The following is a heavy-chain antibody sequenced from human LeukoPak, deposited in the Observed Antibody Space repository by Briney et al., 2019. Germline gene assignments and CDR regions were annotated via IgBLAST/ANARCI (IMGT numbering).Heavy chain of an antibody. J-gene: IGHJ4*02. CDR1: GFTFSSYA. D-gene: IGHD2-15*01. CDR3: AKALSYCSGGSCYSCFDY. CDR2: ISGSGGST. V-gene: IGHV3-23*01. Sequence: PGGSLRLSCAASGFTFSSYAMSWVRQAPGKGLEWVSGISGSGGSTYYADSVKGRFTISRDNSKNTLYLQTNSLRAEDTAVYYCAKALSYCSGGSCYSCFDYWGQGTLVTVSS.